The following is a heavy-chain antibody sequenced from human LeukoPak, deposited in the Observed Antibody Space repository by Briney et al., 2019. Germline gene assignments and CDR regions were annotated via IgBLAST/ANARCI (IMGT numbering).Heavy chain of an antibody. J-gene: IGHJ4*02. D-gene: IGHD3-10*01. CDR3: ARAHLSGYFDY. V-gene: IGHV1-69*05. CDR2: VISTFGTA. Sequence: SAKVSCKASGGTFSSYDVSWVRQAPGQGLEWMGGVISTFGTANNVQKFQGRVTMTRDMSTTTVYMDLISLRSEDTAVYYCARAHLSGYFDYWGQGTLVTVSS. CDR1: GGTFSSYD.